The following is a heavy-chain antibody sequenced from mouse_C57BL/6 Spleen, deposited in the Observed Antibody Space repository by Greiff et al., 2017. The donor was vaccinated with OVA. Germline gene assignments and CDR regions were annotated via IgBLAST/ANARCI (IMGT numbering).Heavy chain of an antibody. CDR1: GYTFTDYY. CDR3: ARSPFITTVVATGGYAMDY. V-gene: IGHV1-76*01. J-gene: IGHJ4*01. CDR2: IYPGSGNT. Sequence: VQRVESGAELVRPGASVKLSCKASGYTFTDYYINWVKQRPGQGLEWIARIYPGSGNTYYNEKFKGKATLTAEKSSSTAYMQLSSLTSEDSAVYFCARSPFITTVVATGGYAMDYWGQGTSVTVSS. D-gene: IGHD1-1*01.